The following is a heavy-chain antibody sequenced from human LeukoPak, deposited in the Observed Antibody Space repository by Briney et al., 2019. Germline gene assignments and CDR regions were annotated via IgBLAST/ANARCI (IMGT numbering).Heavy chain of an antibody. CDR2: ISYDGSNK. V-gene: IGHV3-30*04. J-gene: IGHJ3*02. D-gene: IGHD5-24*01. CDR3: ARVGATTDAFDI. CDR1: RFTFSSYA. Sequence: GGSLRLSRADSRFTFSSYAMHWVRQAPGKGLEWVAVISYDGSNKYYADSVKGRFTISRDNSKNTLYLQMNSLRAEDTAVYYCARVGATTDAFDIWGQGTMVTVSS.